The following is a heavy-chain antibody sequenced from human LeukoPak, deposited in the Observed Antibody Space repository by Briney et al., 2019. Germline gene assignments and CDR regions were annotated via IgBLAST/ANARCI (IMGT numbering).Heavy chain of an antibody. CDR2: IRSSSET. Sequence: GGSLRLSCAASGFIFSQYSMNWVRQAPGKGLEWVSHIRSSSETFYADSVKGRFTISRDNARNSLYLQMNNLRGEDTAIYYCARDAGNSGYGCDLWGQGTLVIVSS. CDR3: ARDAGNSGYGCDL. D-gene: IGHD5-12*01. V-gene: IGHV3-48*01. CDR1: GFIFSQYS. J-gene: IGHJ5*02.